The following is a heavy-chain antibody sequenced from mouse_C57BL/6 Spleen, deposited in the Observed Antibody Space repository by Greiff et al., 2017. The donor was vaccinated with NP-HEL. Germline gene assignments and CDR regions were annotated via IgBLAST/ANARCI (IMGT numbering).Heavy chain of an antibody. J-gene: IGHJ2*01. CDR3: ARSLYYYGSSYGYFDY. D-gene: IGHD1-1*01. V-gene: IGHV1-58*01. Sequence: VQLQQSGAELVRPGSSVKMSCKTSGYTFTSYGINWVKQRPGQGLEWIGYIYIGNGYTEYNEKFKGKATLTSDTSSSTAYMQLSSLTSEDSAIYFCARSLYYYGSSYGYFDYWGQGTTLTVSS. CDR1: GYTFTSYG. CDR2: IYIGNGYT.